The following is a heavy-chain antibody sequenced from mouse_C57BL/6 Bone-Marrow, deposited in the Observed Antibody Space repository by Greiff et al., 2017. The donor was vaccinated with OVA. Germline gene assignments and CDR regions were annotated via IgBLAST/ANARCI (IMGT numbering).Heavy chain of an antibody. D-gene: IGHD1-1*01. CDR1: GYSFTGYY. CDR2: INPSTGGT. CDR3: ARSGTVVDY. Sequence: EVKVVESGPELVKPGASVKISCKASGYSFTGYYMNWVKQSPEKSLEWIGEINPSTGGTTYNQKFKAKATLTVDKSSSTAYMQLKSLTSEDTAVYYCARSGTVVDYGGQGTTLTVSS. J-gene: IGHJ2*01. V-gene: IGHV1-42*01.